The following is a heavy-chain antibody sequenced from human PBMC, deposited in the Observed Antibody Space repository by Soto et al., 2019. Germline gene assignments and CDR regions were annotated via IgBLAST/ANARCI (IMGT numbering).Heavy chain of an antibody. CDR2: ISGSGSSS. V-gene: IGHV3-23*01. D-gene: IGHD3-16*02. J-gene: IGHJ4*02. CDR3: AKPPYYDYIWGSYPFDH. CDR1: GFTFTSFA. Sequence: GGSLRLSCAASGFTFTSFAMSWVRQAPGKGLEWVSTISGSGSSSFYADSVKGRFTISRDNSKNTLYLQMNSLRAEDTAVYYCAKPPYYDYIWGSYPFDHWGQGTLVTVSS.